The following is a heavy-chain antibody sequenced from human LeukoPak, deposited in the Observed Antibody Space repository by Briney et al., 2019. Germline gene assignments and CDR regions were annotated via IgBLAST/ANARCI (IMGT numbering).Heavy chain of an antibody. CDR1: GFTLDDYA. V-gene: IGHV3-43*02. Sequence: GGSLRLSCAASGFTLDDYAMHWVRQAPGKGLEWVSLISGDGDRTYYADSIKGRFTISRDNSRNSLYLQMNSLRSEDTALYYCAKDIRERGYASFWGQGTLVIVSS. J-gene: IGHJ4*02. D-gene: IGHD3-22*01. CDR2: ISGDGDRT. CDR3: AKDIRERGYASF.